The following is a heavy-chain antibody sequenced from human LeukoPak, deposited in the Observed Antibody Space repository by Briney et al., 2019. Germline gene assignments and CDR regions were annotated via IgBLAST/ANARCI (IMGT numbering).Heavy chain of an antibody. CDR1: GYTFTGYY. V-gene: IGHV1-2*02. CDR2: INPNSGGT. D-gene: IGHD3-16*02. CDR3: ARDSGPYDYVWWSYRFDY. Sequence: ASVKVSCKASGYTFTGYYMHWVRQAPGQGLEWMGWINPNSGGTNYAQKFQGRVTMTRDTSISTAYMELSRLRSDDTAVHYCARDSGPYDYVWWSYRFDYWGQGTLVTVSS. J-gene: IGHJ4*02.